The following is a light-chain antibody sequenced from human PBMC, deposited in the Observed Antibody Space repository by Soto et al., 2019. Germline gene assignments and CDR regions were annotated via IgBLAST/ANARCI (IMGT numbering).Light chain of an antibody. Sequence: EIVLTQSPATLSVSPGESATLSCKASQSVSDYLAWYQQKPGQSPRLLIYDASNRATGIPARFSGSGSGTDFTLTITSLEPEDSAVYYCQQRSDWPSAFGGGTKVDIK. CDR1: QSVSDY. CDR3: QQRSDWPSA. CDR2: DAS. V-gene: IGKV3-11*01. J-gene: IGKJ4*01.